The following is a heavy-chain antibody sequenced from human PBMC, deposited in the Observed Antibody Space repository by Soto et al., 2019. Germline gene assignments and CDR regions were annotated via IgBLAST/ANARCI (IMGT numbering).Heavy chain of an antibody. D-gene: IGHD3-3*01. CDR3: AREVRVLEWLLYYYYYGMDV. V-gene: IGHV3-7*03. CDR1: GFTFSSYW. CDR2: IKQDGSEK. Sequence: VGSLRLSCAASGFTFSSYWMSWVRQAPAKGLEWVANIKQDGSEKYYVDSVRGRFTISRDNAKNSLYLQMNSLRAEDTAVYYCAREVRVLEWLLYYYYYGMDVWGQGTTVTVSS. J-gene: IGHJ6*02.